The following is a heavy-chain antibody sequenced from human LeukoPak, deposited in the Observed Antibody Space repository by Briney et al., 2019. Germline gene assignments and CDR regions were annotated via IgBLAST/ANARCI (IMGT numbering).Heavy chain of an antibody. CDR1: GFTFSSYA. D-gene: IGHD6-6*01. CDR3: TTDLIAARVRGDY. V-gene: IGHV3-23*01. Sequence: GGSLRLSCAASGFTFSSYAMSWVRQAPGKGLEWVSAISGSGGSTYYADSVKGRFTISRDNSKNTLYLQMNSLKTEDTAVYYCTTDLIAARVRGDYWGQGTLVTVSS. CDR2: ISGSGGST. J-gene: IGHJ4*02.